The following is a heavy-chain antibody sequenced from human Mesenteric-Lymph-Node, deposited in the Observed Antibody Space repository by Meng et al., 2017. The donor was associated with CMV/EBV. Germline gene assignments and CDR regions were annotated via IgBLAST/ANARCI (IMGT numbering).Heavy chain of an antibody. CDR1: GVSVTSGAYH. J-gene: IGHJ4*02. CDR2: IYGTGIT. CDR3: AKSRSSTPGIVDD. V-gene: IGHV4-61*08. D-gene: IGHD2/OR15-2a*01. Sequence: LGAGPGLGNPSGTLSRTCLVSGVSVTSGAYHWGWIRQSPGKGLEWIGYIYGTGITIYNPSLKSRVTILLETSKNQFSLKLNSVTTADTAVYYCAKSRSSTPGIVDDWGQGTLVTVSS.